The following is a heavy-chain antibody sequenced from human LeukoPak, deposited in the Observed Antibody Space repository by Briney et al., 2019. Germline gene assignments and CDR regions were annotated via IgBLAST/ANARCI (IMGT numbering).Heavy chain of an antibody. D-gene: IGHD5-12*01. V-gene: IGHV3-30*04. CDR1: GFTFSDYA. CDR2: ISFDGGSE. CDR3: ARASVATTASFGI. J-gene: IGHJ3*02. Sequence: PGGSLRLSCAASGFTFSDYALHWVRQAPGKGLEWVAVISFDGGSEYYADSVKGRFTISRDNSKNTLYLQMNGLRAEDTAVYYCARASVATTASFGIWGQGTMVTVSS.